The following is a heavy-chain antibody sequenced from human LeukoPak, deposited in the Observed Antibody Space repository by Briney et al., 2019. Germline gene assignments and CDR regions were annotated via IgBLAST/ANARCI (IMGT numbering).Heavy chain of an antibody. CDR2: ISSSSTI. CDR3: ARDVPLFDY. Sequence: GGSLRLSCAASGFTFSSYSMNWVRQAPGKGLEWVSYISSSSTIYYADSVKGRFTISRDNAKNSLYLQMNSLRAEDTAVYYCARDVPLFDYWGQGTLVTVSS. J-gene: IGHJ4*02. V-gene: IGHV3-48*01. CDR1: GFTFSSYS.